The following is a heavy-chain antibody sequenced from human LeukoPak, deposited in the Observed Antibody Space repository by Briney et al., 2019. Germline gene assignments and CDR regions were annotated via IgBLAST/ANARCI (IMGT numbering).Heavy chain of an antibody. D-gene: IGHD6-13*01. V-gene: IGHV3-21*01. CDR1: GFTFHNYS. Sequence: PGGPLRLSCAASGFTFHNYSMNWLRPAPRRGVDGVASISSIWSYIFYQDLVQGRIPLSSDNAQNSLYLQIDSLNAHDTAGYYCARASAASIDYHYYMDVWGKGTTVTVSS. CDR3: ARASAASIDYHYYMDV. J-gene: IGHJ6*03. CDR2: ISSIWSYI.